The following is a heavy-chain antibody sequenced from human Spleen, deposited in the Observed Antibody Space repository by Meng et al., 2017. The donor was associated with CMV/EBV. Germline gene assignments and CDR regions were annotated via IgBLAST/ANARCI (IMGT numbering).Heavy chain of an antibody. D-gene: IGHD2-2*01. CDR3: ARDYEGDCSRTSCPDWLDP. V-gene: IGHV1-46*01. J-gene: IGHJ5*02. Sequence: FTRHYMNWVRQAPGQGLEWMGIINPIGDTTNYAQKFQGRVTMTRDTSTATVYMELSSLTSEDTAVYYCARDYEGDCSRTSCPDWLDPWGQGTLVTVSS. CDR2: INPIGDTT. CDR1: FTRHY.